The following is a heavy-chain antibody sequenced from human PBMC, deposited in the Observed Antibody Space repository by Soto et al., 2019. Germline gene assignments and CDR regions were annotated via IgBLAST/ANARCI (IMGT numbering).Heavy chain of an antibody. V-gene: IGHV4-59*08. CDR3: ASLWGWSVDY. CDR1: GGSISSYY. J-gene: IGHJ4*02. Sequence: QVQLQESGPGLVKPSETLSLTCTVSGGSISSYYWSWIRQPPGKGLEWIGYSYYMGSTNYNPSLTTRVTISVDTSKTPFSLTLSSVTAADTAVYYCASLWGWSVDYWGQGTLVTVSS. D-gene: IGHD3-16*01. CDR2: SYYMGST.